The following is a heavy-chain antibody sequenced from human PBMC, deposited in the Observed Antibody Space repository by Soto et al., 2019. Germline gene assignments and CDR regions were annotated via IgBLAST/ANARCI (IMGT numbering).Heavy chain of an antibody. D-gene: IGHD3-22*01. Sequence: QVQLVQSGAEVKKPGSSVKVSCKASGGTFSSYAISWVRQAPGQGLEWMGGIIPIFGTANYAQKFQGRVTITADESTSTAYMELGSLRSEDTAVYYCARELFGMTMIARLDDAFDIWGQVTMVTVSS. CDR1: GGTFSSYA. V-gene: IGHV1-69*01. J-gene: IGHJ3*02. CDR2: IIPIFGTA. CDR3: ARELFGMTMIARLDDAFDI.